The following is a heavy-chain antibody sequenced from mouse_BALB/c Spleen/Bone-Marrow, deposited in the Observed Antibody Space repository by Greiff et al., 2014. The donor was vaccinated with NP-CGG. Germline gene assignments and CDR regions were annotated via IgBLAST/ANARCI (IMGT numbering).Heavy chain of an antibody. CDR2: ISYDGSN. Sequence: VQLQQPGPGLVKPSQSLSLTCSVTGYSITSGYYWNWIRQFPGNKLEWMGYISYDGSNNYNPSLKNRISITRDTSKNQFFLKLNSVTTEDTATYYCARVYYHGSSYYFDYWGQGTTLTASS. D-gene: IGHD1-1*01. CDR1: GYSITSGYY. CDR3: ARVYYHGSSYYFDY. V-gene: IGHV3-6*01. J-gene: IGHJ2*01.